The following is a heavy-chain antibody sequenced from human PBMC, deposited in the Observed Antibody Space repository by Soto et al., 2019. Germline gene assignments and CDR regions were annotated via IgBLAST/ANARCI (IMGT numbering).Heavy chain of an antibody. D-gene: IGHD3-22*01. J-gene: IGHJ4*02. Sequence: SETLSLTCTVSGGSVSSGSYYWSWIRQPPGKGLEWIGYIYYSGRTKYNPSLKSRVTISVDTSKNQFSLKLSSVNAADTAVYYCARVRSSGDSLGYWGQGTLVTVSS. CDR3: ARVRSSGDSLGY. V-gene: IGHV4-61*01. CDR2: IYYSGRT. CDR1: GGSVSSGSYY.